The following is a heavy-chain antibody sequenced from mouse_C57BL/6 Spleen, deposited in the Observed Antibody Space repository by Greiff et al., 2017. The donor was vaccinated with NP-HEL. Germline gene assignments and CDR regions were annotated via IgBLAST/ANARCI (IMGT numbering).Heavy chain of an antibody. J-gene: IGHJ4*01. D-gene: IGHD3-3*01. CDR2: IRSKSNNYAI. Sequence: EVMLVESGGGLVQPKGSLKLSCAASGFSFNTYAMNWVRQAPGKGLEWVARIRSKSNNYAIYYADSVKDRFTISRDDSESMLYLQMNNLKTEDTAMYYCVRGDGGMDYWGQGTSVTVSS. CDR1: GFSFNTYA. V-gene: IGHV10-1*01. CDR3: VRGDGGMDY.